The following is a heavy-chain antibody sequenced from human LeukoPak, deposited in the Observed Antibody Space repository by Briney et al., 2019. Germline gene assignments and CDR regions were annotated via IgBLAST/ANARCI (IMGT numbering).Heavy chain of an antibody. CDR3: ASGYDFWSGYPIYYMDV. CDR2: IYYSGST. CDR1: GGSISSSSYY. V-gene: IGHV4-39*01. J-gene: IGHJ6*03. D-gene: IGHD3-3*01. Sequence: PSETLSLTCTVSGGSISSSSYYWGWIRQPPGKGLEWIGSIYYSGSTYYNPSLKSRVTISVDTSKNQFSLKLSSVTAADTAVYYCASGYDFWSGYPIYYMDVWGKGTTVTVSS.